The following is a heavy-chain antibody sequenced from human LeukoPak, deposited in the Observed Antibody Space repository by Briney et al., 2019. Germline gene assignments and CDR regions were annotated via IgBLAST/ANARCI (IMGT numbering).Heavy chain of an antibody. V-gene: IGHV1-69*01. D-gene: IGHD3-10*01. J-gene: IGHJ5*02. CDR1: GGTFSSYA. CDR3: ARSAARFGELSELYNWFDP. Sequence: SVKDSCMATGGTFSSYAISWVRPAPGQGLEWMGRIIPIFGTANYAQKWQGRVTITADESTSTAYMELSSLRSEDTAVYYCARSAARFGELSELYNWFDPWGQGTLVTVSS. CDR2: IIPIFGTA.